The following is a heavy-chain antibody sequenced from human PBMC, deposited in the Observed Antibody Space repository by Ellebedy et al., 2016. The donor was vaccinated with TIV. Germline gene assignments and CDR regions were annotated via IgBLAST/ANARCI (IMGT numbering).Heavy chain of an antibody. CDR1: GYTFTGYP. D-gene: IGHD1-1*01. J-gene: IGHJ6*03. Sequence: ASVKVSCKASGYTFTGYPINWVRQAPGQGLEWLGWINMNTGNPTYAQGFTGRFVFSLDTSVSTAYLQISSLKAEETAVYYCARDSRYNWNDWDFYHMDVWGKGTTVTVSS. CDR3: ARDSRYNWNDWDFYHMDV. CDR2: INMNTGNP. V-gene: IGHV7-4-1*02.